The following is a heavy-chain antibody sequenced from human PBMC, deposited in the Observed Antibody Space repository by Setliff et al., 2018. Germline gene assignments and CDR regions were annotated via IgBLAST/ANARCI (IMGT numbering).Heavy chain of an antibody. CDR3: ARDQFRNSGGLYS. CDR1: GFTFTDYA. Sequence: LRLSCVASGFTFTDYAMSWVRQAPGKGLEWVSTIYRGDRSTFYADSVQGRFTISRDNAKNSLYLEMNSLRADDTAVYFCARDQFRNSGGLYSWGQGTLVTVSS. J-gene: IGHJ5*02. D-gene: IGHD1-7*01. CDR2: IYRGDRST. V-gene: IGHV3-23*03.